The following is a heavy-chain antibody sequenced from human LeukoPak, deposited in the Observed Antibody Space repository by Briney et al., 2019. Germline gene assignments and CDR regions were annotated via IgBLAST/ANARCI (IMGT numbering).Heavy chain of an antibody. V-gene: IGHV3-7*01. CDR2: IKQDGSEK. D-gene: IGHD3-10*01. CDR3: ARPPPGTPYYFDY. Sequence: PGGSLRLSCAASGFTFSSYWMSWVRQAPGKGLEWVANIKQDGSEKYYADSVKGRFTISRDNSKNTLYLQMNSLRAEDTAVYYCARPPPGTPYYFDYWGQGTLVTVSS. J-gene: IGHJ4*02. CDR1: GFTFSSYW.